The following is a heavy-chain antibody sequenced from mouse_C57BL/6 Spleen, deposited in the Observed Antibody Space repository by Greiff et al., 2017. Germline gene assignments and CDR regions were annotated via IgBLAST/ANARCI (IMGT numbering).Heavy chain of an antibody. V-gene: IGHV1-72*01. CDR3: ARSRDYDGTVQYYFDY. D-gene: IGHD2-4*01. Sequence: QVQLQQPGAELVKPGASVKLSCKASGYTFTSYWMHWVKQRPGRGLEWIGRIDPNSGGTKYNEKFKSKATLTVDKPSSTAHMQLSSLTSEDSAVYYCARSRDYDGTVQYYFDYWGQGTTLTVSS. CDR2: IDPNSGGT. J-gene: IGHJ2*01. CDR1: GYTFTSYW.